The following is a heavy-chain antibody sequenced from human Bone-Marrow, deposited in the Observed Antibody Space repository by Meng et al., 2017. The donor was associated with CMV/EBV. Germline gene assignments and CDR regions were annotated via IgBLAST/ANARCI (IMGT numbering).Heavy chain of an antibody. CDR2: ISGGST. CDR1: GFTVSSNE. D-gene: IGHD2-15*01. Sequence: GESLKISCAASGFTVSSNEMSWVRQAPGKGLEWVSSISGGSTYYADSRKGRFTISRDNSKNTLHLQMNSLRAEDTAVYFRAKPIVVRGNADYWGQGTLVTVSS. CDR3: AKPIVVRGNADY. J-gene: IGHJ4*02. V-gene: IGHV3-38-3*01.